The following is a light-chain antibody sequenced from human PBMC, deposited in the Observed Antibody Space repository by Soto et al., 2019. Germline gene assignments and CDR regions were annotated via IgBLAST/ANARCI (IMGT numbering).Light chain of an antibody. V-gene: IGLV1-51*01. CDR1: SSNIGNNY. Sequence: QSVLTQPPSVSAAPGQTVAISCSGSSSNIGNNYVSWYQHLPGTAPKLLIYANNKRPSGIPDRFSGSKSGPSATLGITGLQTGDEAGYYCGTWDSSLSALFGGGTKLTVL. CDR2: ANN. J-gene: IGLJ2*01. CDR3: GTWDSSLSAL.